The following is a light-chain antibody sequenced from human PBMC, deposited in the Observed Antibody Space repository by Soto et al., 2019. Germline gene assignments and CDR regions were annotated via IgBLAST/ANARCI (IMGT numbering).Light chain of an antibody. Sequence: IVLTQSPVTLAVSPGESAVLSCRASQSVSTSLAWYQHKPGQAPRLFIYDASKRAPGIPARFTGSGSGTDFTLTIISLEPEDIAIYYCQVRDVWPSFGQGTKVEIK. CDR3: QVRDVWPS. V-gene: IGKV3-11*01. J-gene: IGKJ1*01. CDR2: DAS. CDR1: QSVSTS.